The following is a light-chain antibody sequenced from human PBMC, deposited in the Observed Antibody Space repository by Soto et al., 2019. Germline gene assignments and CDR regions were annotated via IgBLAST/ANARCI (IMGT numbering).Light chain of an antibody. CDR3: QQYYSYPIT. CDR2: AAS. J-gene: IGKJ5*01. Sequence: AIRMTQSPSSLSATTGDRVTITCRASQGISSYLAWYQQKPGKAPKLLIYAASTLQSEVPSRFSGSGSGTDFTLTISCLQSEDFATYYCQQYYSYPITFGQGTRLEVK. CDR1: QGISSY. V-gene: IGKV1-8*01.